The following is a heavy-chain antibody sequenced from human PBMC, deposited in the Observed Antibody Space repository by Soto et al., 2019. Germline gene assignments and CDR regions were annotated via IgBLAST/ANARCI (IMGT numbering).Heavy chain of an antibody. Sequence: HVQLQESGPGLVKPSETLSLTCAVSGGSISTNDWWTWVRQPPGKGLEWIGDIHHTGSTTNYSPSLQSRVTVSIDKSENQFSLRLTSVTAADTAVYYCATRDCTNNVCHFPWGQGTLVTVSS. V-gene: IGHV4-4*02. J-gene: IGHJ5*02. CDR3: ATRDCTNNVCHFP. D-gene: IGHD2-8*01. CDR1: GGSISTNDW. CDR2: IHHTGSTT.